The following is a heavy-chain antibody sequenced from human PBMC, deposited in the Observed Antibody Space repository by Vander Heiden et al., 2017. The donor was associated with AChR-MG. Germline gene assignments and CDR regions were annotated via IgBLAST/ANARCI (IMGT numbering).Heavy chain of an antibody. Sequence: QVQLQQWGAGLLKPSETLSLTCAVYGGSFSGYYWSWIRQPPGKGLEWIGEINHSGSTNYNPSLKSRVTISVDTSKNQFSLKLSSVTAADTAVYYCARESVTESSGYPPLWAFDIWGQGTMVTVSS. J-gene: IGHJ3*02. CDR1: GGSFSGYY. D-gene: IGHD3-22*01. CDR3: ARESVTESSGYPPLWAFDI. CDR2: INHSGST. V-gene: IGHV4-34*01.